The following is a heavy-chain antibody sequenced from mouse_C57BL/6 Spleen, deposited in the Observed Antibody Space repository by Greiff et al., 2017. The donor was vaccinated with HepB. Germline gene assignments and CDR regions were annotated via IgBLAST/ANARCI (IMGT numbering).Heavy chain of an antibody. Sequence: EVQLQQSGPELVKPGASVKIPCKASGYTFTDYNMDWVKQSHGKSLEWIGDINPNNGGTIYNQKFKGKATLTVDKSSSTAYMELRSLTSEDTAVYYCAKAGGYYGKPYAMDYWGQGTSVTVSS. D-gene: IGHD2-1*01. J-gene: IGHJ4*01. CDR2: INPNNGGT. CDR1: GYTFTDYN. V-gene: IGHV1-18*01. CDR3: AKAGGYYGKPYAMDY.